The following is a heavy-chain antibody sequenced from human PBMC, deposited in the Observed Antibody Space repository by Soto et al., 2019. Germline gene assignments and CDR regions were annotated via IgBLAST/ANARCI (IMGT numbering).Heavy chain of an antibody. CDR2: IIPIFGTA. V-gene: IGHV1-69*06. CDR3: ARRPHCSGGICYYGLDN. J-gene: IGHJ4*02. D-gene: IGHD2-15*01. CDR1: GGTFSSYA. Sequence: ASVKVSCKASGGTFSSYAISWVRQAPGQGLEWMGGIIPIFGTANYAQKFQGRVTLTAGNSTSTVYMEMRSLGSEDTAVYYCARRPHCSGGICYYGLDNWGQGTLVTVSS.